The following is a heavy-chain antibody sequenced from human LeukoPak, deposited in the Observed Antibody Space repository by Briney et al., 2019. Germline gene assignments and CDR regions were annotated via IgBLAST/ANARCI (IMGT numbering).Heavy chain of an antibody. Sequence: PSETPSLTCTVSGDSISSYYWSWIRQPPGKGLEWIGYIYYSGSANYNPSLKSRVTISVDTSKNHFSLKLSSVTAADTAVYYCARHSGSYYDFDYWGQGTLVTVSS. D-gene: IGHD1-26*01. CDR1: GDSISSYY. CDR2: IYYSGSA. J-gene: IGHJ4*02. V-gene: IGHV4-59*08. CDR3: ARHSGSYYDFDY.